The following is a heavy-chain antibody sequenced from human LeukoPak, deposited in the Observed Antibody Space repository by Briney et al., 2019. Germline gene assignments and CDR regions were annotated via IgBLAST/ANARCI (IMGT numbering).Heavy chain of an antibody. CDR1: GGSISSYY. Sequence: SETLSLTCTVSGGSISSYYWSWIRQPPGKGLEWIGYIYYSGSTNYNPSLKSRVTISVDTSKNQFSLKLSSVTAADTAVYYCARDSPRIAARPFDYWGQGTLVTVSS. D-gene: IGHD6-6*01. J-gene: IGHJ4*02. V-gene: IGHV4-59*12. CDR2: IYYSGST. CDR3: ARDSPRIAARPFDY.